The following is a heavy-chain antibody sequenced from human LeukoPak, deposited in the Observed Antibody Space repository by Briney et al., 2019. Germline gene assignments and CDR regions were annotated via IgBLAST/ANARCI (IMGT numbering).Heavy chain of an antibody. CDR3: AKSDYGDYPDAFDI. D-gene: IGHD4-17*01. J-gene: IGHJ3*02. Sequence: SLRLSRAPSRFTFRSYAMSRLRQAPRAGLEGASAVSGSGGSTYYAASVKCRFTISRDNSKNTLYLQMNSLRAEDTAVYYCAKSDYGDYPDAFDIWGQGTMVTVSS. V-gene: IGHV3-23*01. CDR1: RFTFRSYA. CDR2: VSGSGGST.